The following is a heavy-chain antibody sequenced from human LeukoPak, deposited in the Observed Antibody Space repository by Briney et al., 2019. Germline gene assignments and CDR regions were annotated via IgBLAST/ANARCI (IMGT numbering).Heavy chain of an antibody. CDR1: GFTVSSNY. J-gene: IGHJ3*02. V-gene: IGHV3-66*01. CDR2: IYSGGST. Sequence: PGGSLRLSCAASGFTVSSNYMSWVRQAPGKGLEWVSVIYSGGSTYYADSVKGRFTISRDNSKNTLYLQMNSLRAEDTAVYYCARVVVITDYDAFDIWGQGTMVTVSS. D-gene: IGHD3-22*01. CDR3: ARVVVITDYDAFDI.